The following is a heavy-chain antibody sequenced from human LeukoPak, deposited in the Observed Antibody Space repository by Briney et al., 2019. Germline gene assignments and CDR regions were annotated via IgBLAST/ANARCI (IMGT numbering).Heavy chain of an antibody. Sequence: GGSLRLSCAASGFTFSSYSMNWVRQAPGKGLEWVSSISSSSSYIYYADSVKGRFTISRDNAKNSLYLQMNSLRAEDTAVYYCARGGSGWPTPIDYWGQGTLVTVSS. CDR2: ISSSSSYI. CDR3: ARGGSGWPTPIDY. J-gene: IGHJ4*02. D-gene: IGHD6-19*01. V-gene: IGHV3-21*01. CDR1: GFTFSSYS.